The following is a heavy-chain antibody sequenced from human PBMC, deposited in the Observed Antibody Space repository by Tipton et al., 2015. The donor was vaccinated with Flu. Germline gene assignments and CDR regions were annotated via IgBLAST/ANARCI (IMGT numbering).Heavy chain of an antibody. J-gene: IGHJ4*02. V-gene: IGHV3-9*01. CDR1: GFTFDDLA. D-gene: IGHD1-20*01. CDR3: AKGYGYIWSPFDY. Sequence: AVSGFTFDDLAMHWVQQAPGKGLEWVSGISWNSAYIGYADSVKGRFTISRDSDKNSLYLQMDSLRPDDTALYYCAKGYGYIWSPFDYWGQGTLVTVSS. CDR2: ISWNSAYI.